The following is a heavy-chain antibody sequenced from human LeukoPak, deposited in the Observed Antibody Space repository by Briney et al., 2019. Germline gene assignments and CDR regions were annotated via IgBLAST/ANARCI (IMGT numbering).Heavy chain of an antibody. CDR1: GFTFSRYW. J-gene: IGHJ4*02. CDR2: IKQDGSEK. CDR3: ARDDYSSSDY. V-gene: IGHV3-7*03. D-gene: IGHD6-6*01. Sequence: GGSLRLSCAASGFTFSRYWTSWVRQAPGKGLEWVANIKQDGSEKYYVDSVKGRFTISRDNAKNSLYLQMNSLRAEDTAVYYCARDDYSSSDYWGQGTLVTVSS.